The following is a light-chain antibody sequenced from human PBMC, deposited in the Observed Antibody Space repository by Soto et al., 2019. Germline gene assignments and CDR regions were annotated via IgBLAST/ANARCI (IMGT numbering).Light chain of an antibody. CDR3: QQYYSPPPT. CDR2: WAS. J-gene: IGKJ1*01. V-gene: IGKV4-1*01. Sequence: DIVMTQSPDSLAVSLGERATINCKSSQSVLYSSNNKNYLAWYQQKPGHSPNLLIYWASTRESGVPDRFSGSGSGTDFTLTISSLQAEDVAVYYCQQYYSPPPTFGQGTKVEIK. CDR1: QSVLYSSNNKNY.